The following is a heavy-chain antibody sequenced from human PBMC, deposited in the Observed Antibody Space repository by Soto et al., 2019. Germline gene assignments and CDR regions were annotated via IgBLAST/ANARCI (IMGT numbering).Heavy chain of an antibody. D-gene: IGHD2-2*02. Sequence: QVQLVQSGAEVKKPGASVKVSCKASGYTFTSYGISWVRQAPGQGLEWMGWISAYNGNTNYAQKLQGRVTMTTDTXTIXAYMELRSLRSDDTAVYYCAREGVGYTDYYYGMDVWGQGTTVTVSS. CDR3: AREGVGYTDYYYGMDV. J-gene: IGHJ6*02. V-gene: IGHV1-18*01. CDR2: ISAYNGNT. CDR1: GYTFTSYG.